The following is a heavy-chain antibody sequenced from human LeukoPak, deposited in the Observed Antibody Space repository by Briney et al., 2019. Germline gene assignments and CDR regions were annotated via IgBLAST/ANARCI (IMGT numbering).Heavy chain of an antibody. CDR2: INPNSGGT. D-gene: IGHD2-2*01. J-gene: IGHJ6*03. V-gene: IGHV1-2*02. CDR1: GYTFTGYY. CDR3: ARLSRLSSDYYYYYYMDI. Sequence: ASVKVSCKASGYTFTGYYMHWVRQAPGQGLEWMGWINPNSGGTNYAQKFQGRVTMTRDTSISTAYMELSRLRSDDTAVYYCARLSRLSSDYYYYYYMDIWGKGTTVTVSS.